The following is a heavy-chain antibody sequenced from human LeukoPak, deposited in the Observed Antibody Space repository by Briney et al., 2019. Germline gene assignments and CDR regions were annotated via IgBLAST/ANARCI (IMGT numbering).Heavy chain of an antibody. CDR2: ISSSGGST. J-gene: IGHJ4*02. Sequence: GESLRLSCAASGFTFSNYAMSWVRQAPGKGLEWVSGISSSGGSTYYADSVKGRFTISRDNSKNTLHLQMNSLRAEDTVAYYCAKGTAAGYSSSWYPHWGQGILVSVSS. V-gene: IGHV3-23*01. D-gene: IGHD6-13*01. CDR3: AKGTAAGYSSSWYPH. CDR1: GFTFSNYA.